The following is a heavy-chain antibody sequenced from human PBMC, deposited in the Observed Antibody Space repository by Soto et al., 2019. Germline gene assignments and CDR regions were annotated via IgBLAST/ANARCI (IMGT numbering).Heavy chain of an antibody. V-gene: IGHV6-1*01. CDR3: AMGGIAATTAVWFDP. D-gene: IGHD6-13*01. CDR1: GDSVSSNSAA. Sequence: SQTLSLTCAISGDSVSSNSAAWNWIRQSPSRGLEWLGRTYYRSKWYNDYAVSVKSQITINPDTSKNQFSLQLNSVTPEDTAVYYCAMGGIAATTAVWFDPWGQGTLVTVSS. J-gene: IGHJ5*02. CDR2: TYYRSKWYN.